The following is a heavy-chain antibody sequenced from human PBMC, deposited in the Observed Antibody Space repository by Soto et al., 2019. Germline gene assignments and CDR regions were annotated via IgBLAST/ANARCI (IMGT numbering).Heavy chain of an antibody. D-gene: IGHD2-8*01. Sequence: GGALRLSCTASGFPFSSYAMSWVRQAPGKGLEWVSSINVCGGTTNYADSVKGRFTISRDNSKNTLYLQMNSLRAEDTAVYFCAKVECTSNCSEYWGQGNMVNVSA. CDR3: AKVECTSNCSEY. V-gene: IGHV3-23*01. CDR2: INVCGGTT. J-gene: IGHJ4*02. CDR1: GFPFSSYA.